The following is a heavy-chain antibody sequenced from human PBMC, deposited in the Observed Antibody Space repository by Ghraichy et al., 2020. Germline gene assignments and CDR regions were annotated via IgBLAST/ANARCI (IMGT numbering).Heavy chain of an antibody. D-gene: IGHD3-10*01. CDR3: AKDTGSTGVMSMDY. CDR1: GFTFRDYA. V-gene: IGHV3-9*01. Sequence: GGSLRLSCAASGFTFRDYAMHWVRQAPGKGLEWVSGISWNSETIGYVDSVKGRFTISRDNAKNSLYLQMNSLRADDTAFYYCAKDTGSTGVMSMDYWGQGSLVTVSS. CDR2: ISWNSETI. J-gene: IGHJ4*02.